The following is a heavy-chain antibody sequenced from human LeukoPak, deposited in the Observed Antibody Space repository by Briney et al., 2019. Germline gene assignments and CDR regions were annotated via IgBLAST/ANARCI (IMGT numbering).Heavy chain of an antibody. D-gene: IGHD5-18*01. CDR1: GGSISSSSYY. Sequence: PSETLPLTCTVSGGSISSSSYYWGWIRQPPRKGLEWIGSIYYSGSTYYNPSLKSRVTISVDTSKNQFSLKLSSVTAADTAVYYCARKAMAHFDYWGQGTLVTVSS. V-gene: IGHV4-39*01. CDR3: ARKAMAHFDY. CDR2: IYYSGST. J-gene: IGHJ4*02.